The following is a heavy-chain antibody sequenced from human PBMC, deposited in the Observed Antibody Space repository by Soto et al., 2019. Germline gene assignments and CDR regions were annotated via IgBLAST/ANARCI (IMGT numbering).Heavy chain of an antibody. CDR3: ARKGAAASYAHYYMDV. D-gene: IGHD6-13*01. CDR1: GGSISPYY. V-gene: IGHV4-59*01. J-gene: IGHJ6*03. CDR2: VYYSGNT. Sequence: LTCTVSGGSISPYYWSWIRQPPGKGLEWIGYVYYSGNTNYNPSLESRVTISVDTSRNRFSLNLTSATAADTAVYYCARKGAAASYAHYYMDVWGRGTAVTVSS.